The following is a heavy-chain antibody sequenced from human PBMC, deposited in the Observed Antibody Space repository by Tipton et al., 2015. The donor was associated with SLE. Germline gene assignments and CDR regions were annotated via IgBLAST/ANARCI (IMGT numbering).Heavy chain of an antibody. J-gene: IGHJ4*02. CDR2: ISSSSSYI. CDR1: GFTFSSYS. V-gene: IGHV3-21*04. Sequence: SLRLSCAASGFTFSSYSMNWVRQAPGKGLEWVSSISSSSSYIYYADSVKGRFTISRDNAKNSLYLQMNSLRAEDTAVYYCAKLVRRDEDFDYWGQGPLVTVSS. CDR3: AKLVRRDEDFDY. D-gene: IGHD5-24*01.